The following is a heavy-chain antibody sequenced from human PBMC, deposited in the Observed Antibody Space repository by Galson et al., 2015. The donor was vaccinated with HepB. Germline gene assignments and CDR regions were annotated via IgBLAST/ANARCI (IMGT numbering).Heavy chain of an antibody. CDR1: DYTFTSYG. J-gene: IGHJ4*02. CDR3: ARVGEKYSSSWGCFDY. D-gene: IGHD6-13*01. Sequence: SVKVSCKASDYTFTSYGISWVRQAPGQGLEWMGWISAYNGNTNYAQKLQGRVTMTTDTSTSTAYMELRSLRSDDTAVYYCARVGEKYSSSWGCFDYWGQGTLVTVSS. CDR2: ISAYNGNT. V-gene: IGHV1-18*01.